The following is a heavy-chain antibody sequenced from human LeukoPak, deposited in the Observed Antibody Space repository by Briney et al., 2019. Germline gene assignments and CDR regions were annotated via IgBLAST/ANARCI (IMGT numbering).Heavy chain of an antibody. CDR3: AKGGGGWIAVAGRGGEFDY. V-gene: IGHV3-9*01. CDR1: GFTFDDYA. Sequence: GGSLRLSCAASGFTFDDYAMQWVRQAPGKGLEWVSGISWNSGSIGYADSVKGRFTISRDNAKNSLYLQMNSLRAEDTALYYCAKGGGGWIAVAGRGGEFDYWGQGTLVTVSS. J-gene: IGHJ4*02. D-gene: IGHD6-19*01. CDR2: ISWNSGSI.